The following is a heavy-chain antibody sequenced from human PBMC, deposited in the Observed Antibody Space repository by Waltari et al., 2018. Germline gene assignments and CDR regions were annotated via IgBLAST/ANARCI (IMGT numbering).Heavy chain of an antibody. CDR1: GFAFKSFE. CDR3: AKGQFSTTSGCDY. J-gene: IGHJ4*02. D-gene: IGHD6-6*01. CDR2: ISSSGSAI. V-gene: IGHV3-48*03. Sequence: EVQLVESGGGLGQPGGSLRLSCAASGFAFKSFEMHWVRQAPGKGREWVSHISSSGSAIYHADSVKGRFTISRDNAKNSLYLQMNNLRVDDTAIYYCAKGQFSTTSGCDYWGQGTLVTVSS.